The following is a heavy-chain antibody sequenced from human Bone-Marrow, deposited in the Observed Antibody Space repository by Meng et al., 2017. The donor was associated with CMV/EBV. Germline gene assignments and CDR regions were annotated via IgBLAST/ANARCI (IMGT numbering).Heavy chain of an antibody. V-gene: IGHV1-18*01. Sequence: ASVKVSCKASAYTSTTYGITWMRQAPGQGLEWMRWLSTYNSATKYAQNVQGRVTMTTETAPNTAYMVLRSLRPDDTAVYYCARGGGVHYIERGGREWYFDRWGQGTLVTVSS. J-gene: IGHJ4*02. CDR3: ARGGGVHYIERGGREWYFDR. CDR1: AYTSTTYG. CDR2: LSTYNSAT. D-gene: IGHD2-15*01.